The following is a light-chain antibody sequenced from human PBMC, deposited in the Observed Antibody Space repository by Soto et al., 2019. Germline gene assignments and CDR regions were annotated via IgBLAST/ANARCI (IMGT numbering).Light chain of an antibody. CDR2: EVT. Sequence: QSALTQPPSAAGSPGQSVTISCTGTRSDVGGYNFVSWYQEQPGKAPKLLIYEVTQPRSGVPDRFSASKSGNTASLTVSGLQAEDEADYYRSSYAGSNMGVFGTGPKATVL. J-gene: IGLJ1*01. CDR1: RSDVGGYNF. CDR3: SSYAGSNMGV. V-gene: IGLV2-8*01.